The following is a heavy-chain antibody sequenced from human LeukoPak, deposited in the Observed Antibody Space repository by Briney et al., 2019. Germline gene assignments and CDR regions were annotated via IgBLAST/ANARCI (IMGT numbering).Heavy chain of an antibody. Sequence: SETLSLTCTVSGGSISSTTYYWGWIRQPPGQGLEWIGRIYYSGSTYYNPSLKSRVTISVDTSTNQFSLKLSSVTATDTAVYYCARLHWDSGYYYYYMDVWGKGTTVTVSS. J-gene: IGHJ6*03. D-gene: IGHD3-10*01. CDR1: GGSISSTTYY. V-gene: IGHV4-39*01. CDR3: ARLHWDSGYYYYYMDV. CDR2: IYYSGST.